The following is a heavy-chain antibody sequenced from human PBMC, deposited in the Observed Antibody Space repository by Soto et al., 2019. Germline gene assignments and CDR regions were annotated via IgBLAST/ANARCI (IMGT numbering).Heavy chain of an antibody. CDR2: ISGYNGNT. CDR1: GYTFASYG. CDR3: AQAIAAAGTSLGY. V-gene: IGHV1-18*01. J-gene: IGHJ4*02. Sequence: ASVKVSCKASGYTFASYGISWVRQAPGQGLEWMGWISGYNGNTNYAQKLQGRVTMTTDTSTSTAYMELRSLRSDDTAVYYCAQAIAAAGTSLGYWGQGTLVTVSS. D-gene: IGHD6-13*01.